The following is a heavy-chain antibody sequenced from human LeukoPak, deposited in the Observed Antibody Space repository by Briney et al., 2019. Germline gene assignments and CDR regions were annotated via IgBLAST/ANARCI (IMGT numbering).Heavy chain of an antibody. CDR2: ISSTSSYT. D-gene: IGHD6-13*01. V-gene: IGHV3-11*05. Sequence: GGSLRLSCAASGFIFSDYYMSWIRQAPGKRLEWVSYISSTSSYTAYADSVKGRFTISRDNAKNSLYLQMNSLRAEDTAVYFCAKATNAATGTPTLAIDYWGQGTLVTVSS. CDR3: AKATNAATGTPTLAIDY. J-gene: IGHJ4*02. CDR1: GFIFSDYY.